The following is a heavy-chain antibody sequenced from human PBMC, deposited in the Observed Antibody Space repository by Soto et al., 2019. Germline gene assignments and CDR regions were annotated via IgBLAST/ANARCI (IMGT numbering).Heavy chain of an antibody. J-gene: IGHJ4*02. CDR2: ISGRGGSI. D-gene: IGHD4-4*01. Sequence: AGGSLRLSCAASGFTFSSYALSWVRPTPGKGLDWVSVISGRGGSIYYADSVKGRFTISRDNSKNTLYLQMNSLRAEDTAVYYCAKDFTSAKDYSNYVTALEYWGQGTLVTVSS. CDR3: AKDFTSAKDYSNYVTALEY. CDR1: GFTFSSYA. V-gene: IGHV3-23*01.